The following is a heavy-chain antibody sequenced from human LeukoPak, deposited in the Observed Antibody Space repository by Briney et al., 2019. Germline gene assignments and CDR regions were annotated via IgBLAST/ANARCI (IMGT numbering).Heavy chain of an antibody. J-gene: IGHJ4*02. D-gene: IGHD5-12*01. CDR3: ARGYSGYANPPFDY. CDR2: INSVGSST. CDR1: GFTFSSYW. Sequence: GGSLRLSCAASGFTFSSYWMHWVRQAPGKGLVWVSRINSVGSSTSYADSVKGRFTISRDNAKNTLYLQMNSLRAEDTAVYYCARGYSGYANPPFDYWGQGTLVTVSS. V-gene: IGHV3-74*01.